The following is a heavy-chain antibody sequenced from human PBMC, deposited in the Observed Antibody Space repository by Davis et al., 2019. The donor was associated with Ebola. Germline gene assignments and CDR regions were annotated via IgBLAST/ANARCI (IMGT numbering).Heavy chain of an antibody. V-gene: IGHV3-23*01. D-gene: IGHD3-3*01. Sequence: GGSLRLSCVASGFRFSSYVMGWVRQAPGKGLEWVSRIGGSGDTADYGDSVKGRFTISRDNSKNTLYLQMNSLRAEDTAVYYCAKRSGYWPYYYYGMDVWGQGATVTVSS. CDR2: IGGSGDTA. CDR1: GFRFSSYV. J-gene: IGHJ6*02. CDR3: AKRSGYWPYYYYGMDV.